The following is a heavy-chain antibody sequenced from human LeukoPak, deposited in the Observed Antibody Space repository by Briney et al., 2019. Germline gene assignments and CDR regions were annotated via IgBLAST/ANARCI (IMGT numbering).Heavy chain of an antibody. J-gene: IGHJ4*02. V-gene: IGHV3-33*08. Sequence: GGSLRLSCAASGFTFSSYAMSWVRQAPGKGLEWVAVIWYDGSNKYYADSVKGRLTISRDNSKNTLYLQMNSLRAEDTAVYYCARDGDSSGYIPYFDYWGQGTLVTVSS. CDR3: ARDGDSSGYIPYFDY. D-gene: IGHD3-22*01. CDR2: IWYDGSNK. CDR1: GFTFSSYA.